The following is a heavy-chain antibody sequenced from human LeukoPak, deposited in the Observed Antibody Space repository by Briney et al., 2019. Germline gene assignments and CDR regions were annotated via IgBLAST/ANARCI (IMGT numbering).Heavy chain of an antibody. Sequence: PGGSLRLSCAASGFTFEDYAMHWVRQAPGKGLEWVSGISWNSRSIGYADSVKGRFTISRDNAKNSLYLQMNSLRAEDTAVYYCAELGITMIGGVWGKGTTVTISS. CDR2: ISWNSRSI. D-gene: IGHD3-10*02. V-gene: IGHV3-9*01. CDR3: AELGITMIGGV. CDR1: GFTFEDYA. J-gene: IGHJ6*04.